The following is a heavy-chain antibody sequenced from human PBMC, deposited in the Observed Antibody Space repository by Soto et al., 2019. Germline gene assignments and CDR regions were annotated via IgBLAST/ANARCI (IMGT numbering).Heavy chain of an antibody. CDR1: GYTFTGYY. CDR2: INPNSGGT. Sequence: AASVKVSCKASGYTFTGYYLHWVRQAPGQGLEWMGWINPNSGGTNYAQKFQGRVTMTRDTSISTAYMELSRLRSDDTAVYYCARDRGHYYDSSGYWNWFDPWGQGTLVTVSS. D-gene: IGHD3-22*01. CDR3: ARDRGHYYDSSGYWNWFDP. V-gene: IGHV1-2*02. J-gene: IGHJ5*02.